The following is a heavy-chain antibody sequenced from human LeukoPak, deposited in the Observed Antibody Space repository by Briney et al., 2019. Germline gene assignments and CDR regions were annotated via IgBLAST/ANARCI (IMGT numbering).Heavy chain of an antibody. CDR1: GGSISSGDYY. V-gene: IGHV4-30-4*01. CDR3: AGELGPYSSGWFPFVY. J-gene: IGHJ4*02. CDR2: IYYSGST. Sequence: SQTLSLTCTVSGGSISSGDYYWSWIRQPPGKGLEWIGYIYYSGSTYYNPSLKSRVTISVDTSKNQFSLKLSSVTAADTAVYYCAGELGPYSSGWFPFVYWGQGTLVTVSS. D-gene: IGHD6-19*01.